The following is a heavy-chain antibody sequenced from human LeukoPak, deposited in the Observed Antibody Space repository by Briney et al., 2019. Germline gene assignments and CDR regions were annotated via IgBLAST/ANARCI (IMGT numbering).Heavy chain of an antibody. V-gene: IGHV1-2*02. Sequence: ASVKVSCKASGYTFIGYYMHWVRQAPGQGLEWMGWINPNSGGTNYAQKFQGRVTMTRDTSISTAYMELSRLRSDDTAVYYCARYCSSTSCRDYWGQGTLVTVSS. D-gene: IGHD2-2*01. CDR1: GYTFIGYY. CDR3: ARYCSSTSCRDY. CDR2: INPNSGGT. J-gene: IGHJ4*02.